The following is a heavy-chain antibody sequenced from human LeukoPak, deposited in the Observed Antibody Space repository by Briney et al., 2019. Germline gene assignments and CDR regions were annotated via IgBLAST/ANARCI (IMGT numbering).Heavy chain of an antibody. CDR3: ATRKYDSSGYYYRFFDY. Sequence: GASVKVSCKVSGYTLTELSMQWVRQAPGKGHEWMGGFDPEDGETIYAQKFQGRVTMTEDTSTDTAYMELSSLRYEDTAVYYCATRKYDSSGYYYRFFDYWGQGTLVTVSS. V-gene: IGHV1-24*01. J-gene: IGHJ4*02. D-gene: IGHD3-22*01. CDR1: GYTLTELS. CDR2: FDPEDGET.